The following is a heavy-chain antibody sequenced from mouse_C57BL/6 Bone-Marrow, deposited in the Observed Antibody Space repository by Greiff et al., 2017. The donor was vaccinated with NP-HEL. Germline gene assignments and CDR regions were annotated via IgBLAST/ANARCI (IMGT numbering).Heavy chain of an antibody. CDR2: IHPSDSDT. D-gene: IGHD2-3*01. Sequence: QVQLKQPGAELVKPGASVKVSCKASGYTFTSYWMHWVKQRPGQGLEWIGGIHPSDSDTNYNQKFKGKATLTVDKSSSTAYMQLSSLTSEDSAVYYCAPLCDGYWFAYWGQGTLVTVSA. V-gene: IGHV1-74*01. CDR3: APLCDGYWFAY. CDR1: GYTFTSYW. J-gene: IGHJ3*01.